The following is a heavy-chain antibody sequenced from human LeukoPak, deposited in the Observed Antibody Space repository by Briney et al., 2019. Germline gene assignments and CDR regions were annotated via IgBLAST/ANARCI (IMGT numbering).Heavy chain of an antibody. CDR3: ATTEYYDILTGGLRHNWFDP. D-gene: IGHD3-9*01. V-gene: IGHV1-2*02. CDR1: GYTFTGYY. J-gene: IGHJ5*02. Sequence: GASVKVSCKASGYTFTGYYMHWVRQAPGQGLEWMGWINPNSGGTNYAQKFQGRVTMTRDTSISTAYMELSRLRSDDTAVYYCATTEYYDILTGGLRHNWFDPWGQGTLVTVSS. CDR2: INPNSGGT.